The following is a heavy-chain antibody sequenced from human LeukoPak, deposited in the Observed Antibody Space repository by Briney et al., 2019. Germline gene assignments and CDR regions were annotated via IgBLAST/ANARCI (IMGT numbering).Heavy chain of an antibody. CDR3: AKDLCSSTSCYAFDI. D-gene: IGHD2-2*01. J-gene: IGHJ3*02. Sequence: GGSLRLSCAASGFTFDDYAMHWVRQAPGKGLEWVSGISWNSGSIGYADSVKGRFTISRDNAKNSLYLQMNSLRAEDMALYYCAKDLCSSTSCYAFDIWGQGTMVTVSS. CDR1: GFTFDDYA. V-gene: IGHV3-9*03. CDR2: ISWNSGSI.